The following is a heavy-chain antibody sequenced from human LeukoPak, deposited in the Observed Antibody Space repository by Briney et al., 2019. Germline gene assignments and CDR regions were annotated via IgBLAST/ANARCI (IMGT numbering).Heavy chain of an antibody. J-gene: IGHJ4*02. D-gene: IGHD3-3*01. Sequence: PGGSLRLSCATSGFTFTCCGMHWVRQASGKGLEWVAAISSSDGNSKYYADSVKGRFTISRDNSKNTVYLQMNSLRADDTALYYCAKWSGNRPLYYFDYWGQGTLVTVSS. CDR3: AKWSGNRPLYYFDY. CDR1: GFTFTCCG. V-gene: IGHV3-30*18. CDR2: ISSSDGNSK.